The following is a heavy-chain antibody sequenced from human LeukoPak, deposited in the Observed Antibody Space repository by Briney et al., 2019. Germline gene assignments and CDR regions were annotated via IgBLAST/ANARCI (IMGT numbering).Heavy chain of an antibody. V-gene: IGHV4-4*07. Sequence: SETLSLTCTVSGGSVSDYYWSWIRQPAGKGLEWIGRIYTSGSTNYNPSLKSRVTMSVDTSKNQFSLKLSSVTAADTAVYYCARGSSNWNVDTFDIWGQGTMVTVSS. J-gene: IGHJ3*02. CDR3: ARGSSNWNVDTFDI. CDR2: IYTSGST. CDR1: GGSVSDYY. D-gene: IGHD1-20*01.